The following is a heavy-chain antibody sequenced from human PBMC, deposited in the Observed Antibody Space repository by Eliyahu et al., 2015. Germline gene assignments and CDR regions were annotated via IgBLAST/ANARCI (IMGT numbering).Heavy chain of an antibody. CDR1: GXXXXSXSHY. Sequence: QVQLQESGPGLVKASQTLSLTCSXXGXXXXSXSHYWSWIRQHPGKGLEWIGYISSSGGTYYNPSLKSRLTMSVDTSKNQFSLKLTYVTAADTAVYFCARDRLMTTVTTRAFDVWGQGTVVTVSS. CDR2: ISSSGGT. D-gene: IGHD4-11*01. J-gene: IGHJ3*01. V-gene: IGHV4-31*03. CDR3: ARDRLMTTVTTRAFDV.